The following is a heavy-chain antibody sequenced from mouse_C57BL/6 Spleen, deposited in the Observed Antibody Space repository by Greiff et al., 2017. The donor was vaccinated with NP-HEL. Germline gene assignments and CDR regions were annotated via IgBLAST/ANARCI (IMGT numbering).Heavy chain of an antibody. J-gene: IGHJ4*01. Sequence: QVQLKQPGAELVKPGASVKLSCKASGYTFTSYWMHWVKQRPGQGLEWIGMIHPNSGSTNYNEKFKSKATLTVDKSSSTAYMQLSSLTSEDSAVYYCARGPGDAMDYWGQGTSVTVSS. CDR2: IHPNSGST. CDR1: GYTFTSYW. CDR3: ARGPGDAMDY. V-gene: IGHV1-64*01.